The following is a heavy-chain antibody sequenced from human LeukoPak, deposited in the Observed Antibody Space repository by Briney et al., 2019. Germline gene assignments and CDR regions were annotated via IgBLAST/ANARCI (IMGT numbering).Heavy chain of an antibody. CDR1: GYTFTSYY. V-gene: IGHV1-46*01. CDR2: INPSGGST. CDR3: ARGRYSYGYGPPFDY. Sequence: ASVKVSCKASGYTFTSYYMHWARQAPGQGLEWMGIINPSGGSTSYAQKFQGRVTMTRDTSTSTVYMELSSLRSEDTAVYYCARGRYSYGYGPPFDYWGQGTLVTVSS. D-gene: IGHD5-18*01. J-gene: IGHJ4*02.